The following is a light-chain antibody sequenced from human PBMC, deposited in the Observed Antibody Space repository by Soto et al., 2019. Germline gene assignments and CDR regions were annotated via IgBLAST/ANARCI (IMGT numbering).Light chain of an antibody. J-gene: IGLJ2*01. CDR1: SSNIGSNS. CDR2: SNN. V-gene: IGLV1-44*01. Sequence: QAVVTQPPSASGTPGQRVTISCSGSSSNIGSNSVNWYQQLPGTAPKPLIYSNNQRPSGVPDRFSGSKSGTSASLAISGLQSEDEADYYCAAWDDSLNGVVFGGGTQLTVL. CDR3: AAWDDSLNGVV.